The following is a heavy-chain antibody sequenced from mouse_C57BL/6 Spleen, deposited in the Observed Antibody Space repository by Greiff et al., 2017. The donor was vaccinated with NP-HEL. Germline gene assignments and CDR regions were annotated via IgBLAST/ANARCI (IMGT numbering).Heavy chain of an antibody. CDR1: GYAFSSSW. CDR3: ARWGIYYGNYPYYFDY. CDR2: IYPGDGDT. V-gene: IGHV1-82*01. Sequence: QVQLQQSGPELVKPGASVKISCKASGYAFSSSWMNWVKQRPGKGLEWIGRIYPGDGDTNYNGKFKGKATLTADKSSSTAYMQLSSLTSEDFAVYFCARWGIYYGNYPYYFDYLGQGTTLTVSS. D-gene: IGHD2-1*01. J-gene: IGHJ2*01.